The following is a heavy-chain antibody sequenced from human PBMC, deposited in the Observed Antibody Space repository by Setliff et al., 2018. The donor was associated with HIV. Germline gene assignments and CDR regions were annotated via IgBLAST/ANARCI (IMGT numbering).Heavy chain of an antibody. V-gene: IGHV3-30*02. J-gene: IGHJ4*02. Sequence: LRLSCAASGFTFSGYGMYWVRQVPGRGLEWVAIIRYDGDNKYYADSVKGRYTISSDNSKNTLYLQMNRLRAKDAAVYYCAKDVYVAKYYYGSSGYSGSYYFDSWGQGTLVTVSS. CDR3: AKDVYVAKYYYGSSGYSGSYYFDS. D-gene: IGHD3-22*01. CDR2: IRYDGDNK. CDR1: GFTFSGYG.